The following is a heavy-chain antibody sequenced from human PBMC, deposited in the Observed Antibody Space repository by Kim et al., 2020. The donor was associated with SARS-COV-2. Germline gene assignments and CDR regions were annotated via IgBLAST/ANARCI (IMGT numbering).Heavy chain of an antibody. D-gene: IGHD3-16*02. CDR3: TNPEAGIVLR. Sequence: GGSLRLSCAASGFTFSGYAMSWVRQAPGKGLEWVLGMSGSGGKTYYANSEKSRFTISRDKAKNTLDLKMKSKRAEETAENYCTNPEAGIVLRWG. V-gene: IGHV3-23*01. CDR2: MSGSGGKT. CDR1: GFTFSGYA. J-gene: IGHJ1*01.